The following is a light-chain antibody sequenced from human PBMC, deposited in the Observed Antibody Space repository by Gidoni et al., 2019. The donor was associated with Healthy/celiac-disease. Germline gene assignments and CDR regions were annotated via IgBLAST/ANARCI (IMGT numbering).Light chain of an antibody. Sequence: EIALTQSPATLSLSPGERATLSCRASQSVSSYLAWYQQKPGQAPRLLIYDASNRATGIPARFSGSGSGTDFTLTISSLEPEDFAVYYCQQRSNWPLTFXGXTKVEIK. J-gene: IGKJ4*01. CDR3: QQRSNWPLT. CDR2: DAS. V-gene: IGKV3-11*01. CDR1: QSVSSY.